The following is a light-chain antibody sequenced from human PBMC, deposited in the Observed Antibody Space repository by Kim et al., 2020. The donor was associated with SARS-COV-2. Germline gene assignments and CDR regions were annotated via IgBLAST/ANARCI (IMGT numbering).Light chain of an antibody. V-gene: IGKV3-20*01. J-gene: IGKJ4*01. Sequence: SPGERATLSCRASEPVSRSYVAWYQQKPGQAPRLLIYGESIRATGIPDRFSGSGFVRDFTLTISRLEPEDSALYYCQQYASPLITFGGGTKVDIK. CDR3: QQYASPLIT. CDR2: GES. CDR1: EPVSRSY.